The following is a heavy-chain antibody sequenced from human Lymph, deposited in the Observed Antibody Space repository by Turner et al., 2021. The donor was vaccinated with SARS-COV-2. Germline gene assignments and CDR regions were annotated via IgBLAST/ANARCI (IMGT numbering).Heavy chain of an antibody. V-gene: IGHV1-8*01. J-gene: IGHJ5*02. Sequence: QLQLVQSGAEVKKPGASVKVSCMASGYTFTRYDINWVRQATGRGLEWMGWMDPNSGNTGYAQKFQGRVTMTRNTSISTAYMELSSLRSEDTAVYYGARAAQLTVWFDPWGQGTLVTVSS. CDR3: ARAAQLTVWFDP. CDR1: GYTFTRYD. D-gene: IGHD3-9*01. CDR2: MDPNSGNT.